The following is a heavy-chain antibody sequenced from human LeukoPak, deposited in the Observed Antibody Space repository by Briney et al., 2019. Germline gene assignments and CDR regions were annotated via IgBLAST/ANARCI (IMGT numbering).Heavy chain of an antibody. CDR3: ARDLSKYYYGSGSYYYY. CDR1: GYTFTGYY. Sequence: ASVTVSFKASGYTFTGYYMHWVRQAPGQGLEWMGWINPNSGGTNYAQKFQGRVTMTRDTSISTAYMELSRLRSDDTAVYYCARDLSKYYYGSGSYYYYWGQGTLVTVSS. D-gene: IGHD3-10*01. J-gene: IGHJ4*02. V-gene: IGHV1-2*02. CDR2: INPNSGGT.